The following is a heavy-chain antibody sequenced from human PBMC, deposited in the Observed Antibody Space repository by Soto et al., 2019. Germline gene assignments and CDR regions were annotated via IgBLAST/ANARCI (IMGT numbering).Heavy chain of an antibody. V-gene: IGHV4-61*01. D-gene: IGHD2-8*01. CDR3: ARRSSTNHYFFDF. CDR2: SDKSGST. Sequence: QVQLQESGPGLVKPSETLSLACNVSGASLSSGSYYWTWIRQPPGKGLEWIGYSDKSGSTNYRPSLKTRVTISVDTSKNQFSLKLRSVTAADTAVYYCARRSSTNHYFFDFWGQGTLVTVSS. J-gene: IGHJ4*02. CDR1: GASLSSGSYY.